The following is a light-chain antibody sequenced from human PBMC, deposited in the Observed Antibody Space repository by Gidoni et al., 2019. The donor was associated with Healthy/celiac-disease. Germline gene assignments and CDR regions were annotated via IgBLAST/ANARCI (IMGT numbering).Light chain of an antibody. Sequence: SSELTQDPAVSVAWGQTVRITCQGDSLRSYYASWYQQKPGQAPVLVIYGKNNRPSGIPDRFSGSSSGNTASLTITGAQAEDEADYYCNSRDSSGNHMGVFGGGTKLTVL. J-gene: IGLJ2*01. CDR1: SLRSYY. V-gene: IGLV3-19*01. CDR3: NSRDSSGNHMGV. CDR2: GKN.